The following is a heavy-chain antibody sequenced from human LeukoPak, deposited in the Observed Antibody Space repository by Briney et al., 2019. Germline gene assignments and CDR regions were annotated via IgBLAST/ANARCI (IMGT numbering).Heavy chain of an antibody. Sequence: GGSLRLSCAAAGFTFTSYWMHWVRQAPGKGLVWVSRINNDGSSTNYAASVKGRFTISRDNAKNTLYLQMNSLRAEDTALYYCTGGLSGYSSSLGYWGQGTLVTVSS. J-gene: IGHJ4*02. CDR3: TGGLSGYSSSLGY. D-gene: IGHD6-6*01. CDR2: INNDGSST. CDR1: GFTFTSYW. V-gene: IGHV3-74*01.